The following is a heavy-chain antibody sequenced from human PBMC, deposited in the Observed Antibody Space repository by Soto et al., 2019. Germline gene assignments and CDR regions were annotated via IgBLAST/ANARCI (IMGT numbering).Heavy chain of an antibody. CDR2: IKQDGSEK. J-gene: IGHJ6*02. CDR1: GFTFSSYW. V-gene: IGHV3-7*01. Sequence: GVSLRLSCVASGFTFSSYWMSWVRQAPGKGLEWVANIKQDGSEKYYVDSVKGRFTISRDNAKSSLYLQMNSPRAEDTAVYYCASAPPNVAGRRTYSYYGMDVWGQGTTVTVSS. D-gene: IGHD6-13*01. CDR3: ASAPPNVAGRRTYSYYGMDV.